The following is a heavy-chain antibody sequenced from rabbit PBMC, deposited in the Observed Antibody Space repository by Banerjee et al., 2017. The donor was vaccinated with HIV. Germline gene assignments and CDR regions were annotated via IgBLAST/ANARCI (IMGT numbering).Heavy chain of an antibody. Sequence: QEQVEESGGDLVKPEGSLTLTCTASGFSFSNKYVMCWVRQAPGKGLEWIGCINTGSGSTYYASWAKGRFTISKTSSTTVTLQMTSLTAADTATYFCARDLAGAIGWNFGLWGQGTLVTVS. J-gene: IGHJ4*01. D-gene: IGHD4-1*01. V-gene: IGHV1S45*01. CDR2: INTGSGST. CDR3: ARDLAGAIGWNFGL. CDR1: GFSFSNKYV.